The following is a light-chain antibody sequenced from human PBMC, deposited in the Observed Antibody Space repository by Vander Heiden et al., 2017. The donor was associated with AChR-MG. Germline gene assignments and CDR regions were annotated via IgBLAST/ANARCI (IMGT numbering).Light chain of an antibody. J-gene: IGKJ3*01. Sequence: MVMTQSPATLSVSPGERATVSCRASQSVSSDLAWYQQKPGQAPRLLIYGASTRATGIPARFSGSGSGTEFTLTISSLQSEDFAVYYCQQYNNWPFTFGHGTKVDIK. V-gene: IGKV3-15*01. CDR3: QQYNNWPFT. CDR1: QSVSSD. CDR2: GAS.